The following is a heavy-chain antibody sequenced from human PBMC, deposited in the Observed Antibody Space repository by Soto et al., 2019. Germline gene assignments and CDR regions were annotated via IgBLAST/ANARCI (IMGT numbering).Heavy chain of an antibody. D-gene: IGHD5-12*01. CDR3: ARDSMAKISHFDY. V-gene: IGHV3-48*02. Sequence: LRLSCAASGFTFGSFAMNWVRQAPGKGLEWLSYISTSSATQYFAESVKGRFTVSRDNAKNSLYLQMNSLRDEDTAVYYCARDSMAKISHFDYWGQGALVTVSS. CDR2: ISTSSATQ. CDR1: GFTFGSFA. J-gene: IGHJ4*02.